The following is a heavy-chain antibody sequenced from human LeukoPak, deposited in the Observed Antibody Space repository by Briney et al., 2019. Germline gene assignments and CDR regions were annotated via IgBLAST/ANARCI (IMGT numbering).Heavy chain of an antibody. CDR1: GGSISSGGYY. J-gene: IGHJ5*02. Sequence: PSETLSLTCTVSGGSISSGGYYWSWIRQHPGKGLEWIGYIYYSGSTYYNPSLKSRVTISVDTSKNQFSLKLSSVTAADTAVYYCARGRIVVVPAATNWFDPWGQGTLVTVSS. CDR2: IYYSGST. D-gene: IGHD2-2*01. V-gene: IGHV4-31*03. CDR3: ARGRIVVVPAATNWFDP.